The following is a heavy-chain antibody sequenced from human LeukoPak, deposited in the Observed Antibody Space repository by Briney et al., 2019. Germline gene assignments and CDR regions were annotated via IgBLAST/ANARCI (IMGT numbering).Heavy chain of an antibody. Sequence: GGFLRLSCAASGFTFSSYSMNWVRQAPGKGLECVSSISSSSSYIYYADSVKGRFTISRDNAKNSLYLQMNSLRAEDTAVYYCARGTPTTRDFDYWGQGTLVTVSS. D-gene: IGHD4-11*01. CDR3: ARGTPTTRDFDY. CDR1: GFTFSSYS. CDR2: ISSSSSYI. J-gene: IGHJ4*02. V-gene: IGHV3-21*01.